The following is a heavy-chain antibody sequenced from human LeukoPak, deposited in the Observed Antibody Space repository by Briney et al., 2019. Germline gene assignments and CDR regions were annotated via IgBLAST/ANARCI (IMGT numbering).Heavy chain of an antibody. V-gene: IGHV1-69*13. CDR3: ARRRQEYYGSGSYFFDY. CDR2: IIPIFGTA. D-gene: IGHD3-10*01. CDR1: GGTFSSYA. J-gene: IGHJ4*02. Sequence: SVKVSCKASGGTFSSYAISWVRQAPGQGLEWMGGIIPIFGTANYAQKFQGGVTITADESTSTAYMELSSLRSEDTAVYYCARRRQEYYGSGSYFFDYWGQGTLVTVSS.